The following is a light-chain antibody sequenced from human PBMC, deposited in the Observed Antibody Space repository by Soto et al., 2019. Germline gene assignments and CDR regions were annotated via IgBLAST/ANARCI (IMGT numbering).Light chain of an antibody. Sequence: EIVLTQSPDTLSLSPGESATLSCRASQSVSSSYLAWYQQKPGQAPRLLIYGASNRATGIPDRFSGSGSGTDFTLTISRLEPEDFVLYYRQQYGSSPRTLGQGTKVDIK. CDR1: QSVSSSY. CDR2: GAS. J-gene: IGKJ1*01. V-gene: IGKV3-20*01. CDR3: QQYGSSPRT.